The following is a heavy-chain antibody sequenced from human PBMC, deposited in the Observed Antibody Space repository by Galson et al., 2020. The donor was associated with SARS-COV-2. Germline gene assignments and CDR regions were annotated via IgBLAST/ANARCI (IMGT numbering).Heavy chain of an antibody. J-gene: IGHJ4*02. D-gene: IGHD3-10*01. CDR1: GFTFSSYA. CDR2: IYSGGRT. CDR3: ARDYNPDGSGSYLTLGY. Sequence: GGSLRLSCAASGFTFSSYAMTWVRQAPGKGLEWVSVIYSGGRTIYADSVKGRFTISRDNSKNTLYLQMNSLRAEDTAVYYCARDYNPDGSGSYLTLGYWGQGTLVTVSS. V-gene: IGHV3-23*03.